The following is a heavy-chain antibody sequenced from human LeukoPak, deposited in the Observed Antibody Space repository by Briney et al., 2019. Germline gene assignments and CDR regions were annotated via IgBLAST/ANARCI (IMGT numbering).Heavy chain of an antibody. V-gene: IGHV4-34*01. J-gene: IGHJ3*02. CDR3: ARNLYSYGRNHAFDI. CDR2: INHIGNT. Sequence: SETLSLTCAVSNASFSGYYWSWIRQPPGKGLEWIGEINHIGNTNYNPSLKNRVTISVDTSKNQFSLKLNSVTAADTAVYYCARNLYSYGRNHAFDIWGQGTMVTVSS. D-gene: IGHD5-18*01. CDR1: NASFSGYY.